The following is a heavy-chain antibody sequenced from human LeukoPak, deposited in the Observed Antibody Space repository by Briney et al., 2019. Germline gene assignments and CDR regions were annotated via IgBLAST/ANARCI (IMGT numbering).Heavy chain of an antibody. D-gene: IGHD3-10*01. CDR3: ARRADYYGSGNYYKAFDI. J-gene: IGHJ3*02. CDR2: IDKSGST. V-gene: IGHV4-39*01. Sequence: SETLSLTCTVSGGSISSSRYYWGWIRQPPGKGLEWIGRIDKSGSTSYNPSLRSRVTISVDTSKNQFSLNLISVTAADTAVYYCARRADYYGSGNYYKAFDIWGQGTMVTVSS. CDR1: GGSISSSRYY.